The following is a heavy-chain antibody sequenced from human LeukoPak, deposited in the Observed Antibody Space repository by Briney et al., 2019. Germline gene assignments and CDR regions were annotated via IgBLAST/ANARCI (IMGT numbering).Heavy chain of an antibody. CDR3: ARGYSSSWFDY. D-gene: IGHD6-13*01. V-gene: IGHV3-20*04. CDR1: GFTFDDYG. J-gene: IGHJ4*02. CDR2: INWNGGST. Sequence: GGSLRLSCAASGFTFDDYGMSWVRQAPGKGLEWVSGINWNGGSTGYADSVKGRFTISRDNAKNSLYLQMSSLRAEDTALYYCARGYSSSWFDYWGQGTLVTVSS.